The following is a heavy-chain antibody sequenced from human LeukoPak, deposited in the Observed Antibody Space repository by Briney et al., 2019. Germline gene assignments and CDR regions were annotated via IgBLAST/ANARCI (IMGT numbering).Heavy chain of an antibody. D-gene: IGHD2-15*01. CDR2: IIPIFGTA. CDR1: GGTFSSYA. Sequence: SVKVSCKPSGGTFSSYAISWVRQAPGQGLEWMGGIIPIFGTANYAQKFQGRVTITADESTSTAYMELSSLRSEDTAVYYCALLYGLKAENWFDPWGQGTLVTVSS. CDR3: ALLYGLKAENWFDP. J-gene: IGHJ5*02. V-gene: IGHV1-69*01.